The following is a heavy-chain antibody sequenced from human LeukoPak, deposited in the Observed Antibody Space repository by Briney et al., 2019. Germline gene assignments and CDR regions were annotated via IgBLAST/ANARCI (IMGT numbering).Heavy chain of an antibody. D-gene: IGHD6-19*01. CDR2: ISGSGGST. Sequence: GGSLRLSCAASGFTFSSYAMSRVRQAPGKGLEWVSAISGSGGSTYYADSVKGRFTISRDNSKNTLYLQMNSLRAEDTAVYYCASCVAVAGTGVFDYWGQGTLVTVSS. CDR3: ASCVAVAGTGVFDY. CDR1: GFTFSSYA. V-gene: IGHV3-23*01. J-gene: IGHJ4*02.